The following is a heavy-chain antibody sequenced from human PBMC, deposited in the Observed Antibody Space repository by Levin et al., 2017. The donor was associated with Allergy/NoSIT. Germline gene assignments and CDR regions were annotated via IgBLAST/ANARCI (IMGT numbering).Heavy chain of an antibody. CDR3: ATAYYYDSSGYWY. D-gene: IGHD3-22*01. CDR2: ISWNSGSI. V-gene: IGHV3-9*01. J-gene: IGHJ4*02. CDR1: GFTFDDYA. Sequence: GGSLRLSCAASGFTFDDYAMHWVRQAPGKGLEWVSGISWNSGSIGYADSVKGRFTISRDNAKNSLYLQMNSLRAEDTALYYCATAYYYDSSGYWYWGQGTLVTVSS.